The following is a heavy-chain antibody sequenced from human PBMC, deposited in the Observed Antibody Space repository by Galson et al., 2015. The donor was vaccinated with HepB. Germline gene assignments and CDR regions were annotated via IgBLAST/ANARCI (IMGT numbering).Heavy chain of an antibody. CDR3: ARSKFDSSGWYFALNGGNWYFDL. D-gene: IGHD6-19*01. V-gene: IGHV1-18*01. CDR2: ISAYYGNT. J-gene: IGHJ2*01. CDR1: GYTFTSYG. Sequence: SVKVSCKASGYTFTSYGISWVRQAPGQGLEWMGWISAYYGNTNYAQKLQGRVTITTDTSTSTAYMELRSLRSDDTAVYYCARSKFDSSGWYFALNGGNWYFDLWGRGTLVTVSS.